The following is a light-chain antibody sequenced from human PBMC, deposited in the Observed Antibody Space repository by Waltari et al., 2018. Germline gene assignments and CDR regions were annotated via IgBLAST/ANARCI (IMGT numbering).Light chain of an antibody. CDR1: QSVLYSSNNKNY. J-gene: IGKJ2*01. CDR3: QQYYSAPYT. V-gene: IGKV4-1*01. CDR2: WAA. Sequence: DIVITQSPDSLAASLGERATSNSKSSQSVLYSSNNKNYLAWYQQKPGQPPKLLIYWAATRESGVPDRFSGSGSGTDFTHTISSLQAEDAAVYYCQQYYSAPYTFGQGTKLEIK.